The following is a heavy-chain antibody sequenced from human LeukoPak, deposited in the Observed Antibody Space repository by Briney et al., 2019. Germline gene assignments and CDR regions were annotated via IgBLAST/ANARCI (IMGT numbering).Heavy chain of an antibody. CDR1: GYSISSGYY. Sequence: PSETLSLTCTVSGYSISSGYYWGWIRQPPVKGLEWIGSIYHSGSTYYNPSLKSRVTISVDTSKNQFSLKLSSVTAADTAVYYCARDKNRFDPWGQGTLVTVSS. V-gene: IGHV4-38-2*02. CDR3: ARDKNRFDP. J-gene: IGHJ5*02. CDR2: IYHSGST. D-gene: IGHD2/OR15-2a*01.